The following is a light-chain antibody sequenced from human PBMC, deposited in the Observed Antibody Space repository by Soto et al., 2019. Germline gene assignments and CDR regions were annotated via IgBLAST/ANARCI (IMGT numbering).Light chain of an antibody. J-gene: IGLJ1*01. CDR3: SSYTRSNTYV. CDR1: SSDVGGSNR. CDR2: EVS. V-gene: IGLV2-18*02. Sequence: QSALTQPPSVSGSPGQTVTISCTGTSSDVGGSNRVSWYQQPPGTAPKLGIYEVSNRPSGVPERFSGSKSGNTASLPISGLQAEDEADYYFSSYTRSNTYVFGTGTKLTVL.